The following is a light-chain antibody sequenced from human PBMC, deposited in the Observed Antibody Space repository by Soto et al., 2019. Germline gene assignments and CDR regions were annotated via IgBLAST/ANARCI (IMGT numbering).Light chain of an antibody. V-gene: IGKV3-11*01. CDR3: QQRNKWPPVT. Sequence: EVVLTQSPATLSLSPGDRATLSCRASQSVSNSLAWYQHKPGQAPRLLIYDASNRATGVPTRFSGSGSGTDFTLTISSLEPEDFAVYYCQQRNKWPPVTFGGGTKVDIK. CDR1: QSVSNS. CDR2: DAS. J-gene: IGKJ4*01.